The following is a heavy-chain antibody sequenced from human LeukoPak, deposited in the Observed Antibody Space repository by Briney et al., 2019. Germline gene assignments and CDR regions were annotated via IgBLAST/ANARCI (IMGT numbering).Heavy chain of an antibody. D-gene: IGHD3-22*01. J-gene: IGHJ4*02. Sequence: SGTLSLTCTVSGGSIRSGSHYWAWIRQPPGKGLEWIGSIYYSGNTYYNPSLENRVTISIDTSKNHFSLKLSSLSAADTSVYYCAKRDDSGGNLVDLWGQGTLVTVS. CDR1: GGSIRSGSHY. V-gene: IGHV4-39*02. CDR2: IYYSGNT. CDR3: AKRDDSGGNLVDL.